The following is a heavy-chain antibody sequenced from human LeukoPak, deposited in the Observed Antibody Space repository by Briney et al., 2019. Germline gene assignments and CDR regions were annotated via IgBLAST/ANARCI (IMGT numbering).Heavy chain of an antibody. CDR3: ARATPNCSSTSCYYYYYYYYMDV. Sequence: SETLSLTCTVSGGSISSSSYYWGWIRQPPGKGLEWIGSIYYSGSTYYNPSLKSRVTISVDTSKNQFSLKLSSVTAADTAVYYCARATPNCSSTSCYYYYYYYYMDVWGKGTTVTVSS. V-gene: IGHV4-39*01. D-gene: IGHD2-2*01. J-gene: IGHJ6*03. CDR2: IYYSGST. CDR1: GGSISSSSYY.